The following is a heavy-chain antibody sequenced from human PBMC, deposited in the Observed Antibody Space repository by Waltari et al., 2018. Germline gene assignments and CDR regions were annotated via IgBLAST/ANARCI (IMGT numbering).Heavy chain of an antibody. V-gene: IGHV1-24*01. Sequence: QVQLVQSGAEVKKPGASVKVSCKVSGYTLTELSMHWVRQAPGKGLEWMGGFDTEDDATIYAQKLQGKVTMTRDTSTSTVYMELSSLRSEDTAVYYCARGEYYGSGSGDYWGQGTLVTVSS. CDR1: GYTLTELS. CDR2: FDTEDDAT. D-gene: IGHD3-10*01. CDR3: ARGEYYGSGSGDY. J-gene: IGHJ4*02.